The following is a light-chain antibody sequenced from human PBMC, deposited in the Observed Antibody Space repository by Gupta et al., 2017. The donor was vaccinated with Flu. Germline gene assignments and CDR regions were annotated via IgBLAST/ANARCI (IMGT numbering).Light chain of an antibody. J-gene: IGLJ3*02. CDR2: EVN. Sequence: QSAMTQPASVSGSPGQSTTISCTGTTSDIGAHNRVSWCQQPPGKAPKLIIYEVNNRPSGVSNRFSGSKSGNTASLTISGLQAEDEADYYCTSFTRSNTWVFGGGTKLTVL. V-gene: IGLV2-14*01. CDR1: TSDIGAHNR. CDR3: TSFTRSNTWV.